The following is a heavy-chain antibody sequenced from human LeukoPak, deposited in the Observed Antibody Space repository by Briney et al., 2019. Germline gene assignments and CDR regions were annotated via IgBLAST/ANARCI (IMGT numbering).Heavy chain of an antibody. D-gene: IGHD3-3*01. Sequence: GRSLRLSCAASGFTFDDYAMHWVRQAPGKGLEWVSGISWNSGSIGYADSVKGRFTISRDNAKNSPYLQMNSLRAEDTALYYCAKGGDFWSGYAYYFDYWGQGTLVTVSS. V-gene: IGHV3-9*01. CDR3: AKGGDFWSGYAYYFDY. CDR1: GFTFDDYA. CDR2: ISWNSGSI. J-gene: IGHJ4*02.